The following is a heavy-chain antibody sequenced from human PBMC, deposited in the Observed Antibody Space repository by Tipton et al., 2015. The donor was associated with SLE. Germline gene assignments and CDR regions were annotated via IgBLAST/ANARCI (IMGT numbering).Heavy chain of an antibody. Sequence: TLSLTCTVSGGSVSSGSYYWSWIRQPPGKGLEWIGYIYYSGSTNYNPSLKSRVTISVDTSKNQFSLKLSSVTAADTAVYYCARAQKGIAVAGLDYWGQGTLVTVSS. V-gene: IGHV4-61*01. D-gene: IGHD6-19*01. J-gene: IGHJ4*02. CDR2: IYYSGST. CDR1: GGSVSSGSYY. CDR3: ARAQKGIAVAGLDY.